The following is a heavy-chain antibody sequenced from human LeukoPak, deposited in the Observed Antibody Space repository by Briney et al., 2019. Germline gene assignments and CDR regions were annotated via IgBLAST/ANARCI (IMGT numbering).Heavy chain of an antibody. CDR1: GFTFSSYA. J-gene: IGHJ4*02. V-gene: IGHV3-23*01. CDR2: ISGSGGST. CDR3: AKAADSSSWVPEYYFDY. D-gene: IGHD6-6*01. Sequence: GGSLRLSCAASGFTFSSYAMSWVRQAPGKGLEWVSAISGSGGSTYYADSVKGRFTISRDNSKNTLYLQMNSLRAEDTAVYYCAKAADSSSWVPEYYFDYWGQGTLVTVSS.